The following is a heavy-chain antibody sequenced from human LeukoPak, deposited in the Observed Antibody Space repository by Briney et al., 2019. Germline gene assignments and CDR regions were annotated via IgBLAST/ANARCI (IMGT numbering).Heavy chain of an antibody. V-gene: IGHV1-69*06. Sequence: ASVKVSCKASGGTFSSYAISWVRQAPGQGLEWMGGIIPIFGTANYAQKFQGRVTITADKSTSTAYMELSSLRSEDTAVYYCARVGATTSGAVNAFDIWGQGTMVTVSS. CDR1: GGTFSSYA. D-gene: IGHD5-12*01. J-gene: IGHJ3*02. CDR3: ARVGATTSGAVNAFDI. CDR2: IIPIFGTA.